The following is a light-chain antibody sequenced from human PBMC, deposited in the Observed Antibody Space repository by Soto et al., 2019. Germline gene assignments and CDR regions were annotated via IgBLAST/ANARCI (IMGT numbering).Light chain of an antibody. CDR3: QQYDNLPPFT. Sequence: EIQMTQSPSSLSESVGDRVTITCQASQDISSYVNWYQQKPGKAPKLLIYDASNLETGVPSRFSGSGSGTDFTFTISSLQPEDIATYYCQQYDNLPPFTFGPGTKVDIK. J-gene: IGKJ3*01. CDR1: QDISSY. V-gene: IGKV1-33*01. CDR2: DAS.